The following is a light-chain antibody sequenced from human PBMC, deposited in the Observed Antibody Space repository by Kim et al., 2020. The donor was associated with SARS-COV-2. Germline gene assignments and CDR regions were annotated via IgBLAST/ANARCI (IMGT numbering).Light chain of an antibody. Sequence: DIQMTQSPSSLSASVGDRVTITCRASQSISTYLNWYQQKPGKAPKLLIYAASSLQSGVPSRFSGSGSGTDFTLTISSLQPVDFATYYCQHSYSTLYTFGQGTKLEI. J-gene: IGKJ2*01. CDR2: AAS. V-gene: IGKV1-39*01. CDR3: QHSYSTLYT. CDR1: QSISTY.